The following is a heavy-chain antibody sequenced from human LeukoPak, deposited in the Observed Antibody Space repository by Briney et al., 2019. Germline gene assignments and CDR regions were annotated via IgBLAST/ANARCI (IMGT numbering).Heavy chain of an antibody. CDR3: AREDYYGSGSHMDV. V-gene: IGHV4-61*02. J-gene: IGHJ6*03. CDR2: IYTSGST. CDR1: GGSISSGSYY. Sequence: SQTLSLTCTVSGGSISSGSYYWSWIRQPAGKGLEWIGRIYTSGSTNYNPSLKSRVTISVDTSKNQFSPKLSSVTAADTTVYCCAREDYYGSGSHMDVWGKGTTVTVSS. D-gene: IGHD3-10*01.